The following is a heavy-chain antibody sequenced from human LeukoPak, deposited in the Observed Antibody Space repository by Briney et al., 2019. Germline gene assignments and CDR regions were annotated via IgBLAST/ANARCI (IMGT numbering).Heavy chain of an antibody. Sequence: SETLSLTCTVSGGSISSYYWSWIRQPAGKGLEWIGRIHTSGSTDYNPSLKSRVTMSLDTPKNQFSLKLSSVTAADTAVYYCARGQVREGPVYYYYMDVWGKGTTVTVSS. CDR2: IHTSGST. J-gene: IGHJ6*03. CDR3: ARGQVREGPVYYYYMDV. V-gene: IGHV4-4*07. CDR1: GGSISSYY. D-gene: IGHD1-26*01.